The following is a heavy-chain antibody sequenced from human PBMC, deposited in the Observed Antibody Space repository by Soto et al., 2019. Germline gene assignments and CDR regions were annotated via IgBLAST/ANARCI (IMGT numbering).Heavy chain of an antibody. D-gene: IGHD6-6*01. CDR1: GYTFTSYG. CDR2: ISAYNGNT. CDR3: ARVGGYSSSADY. V-gene: IGHV1-18*01. Sequence: QVQLVQSGAEVKKPGAPVKVSCKASGYTFTSYGISWVRQAPGQGLEWMGWISAYNGNTNYAQKLQGRVTMPTDTATSPAYMELRGLRSDDTAVYYCARVGGYSSSADYWGQGTLVTVSS. J-gene: IGHJ4*02.